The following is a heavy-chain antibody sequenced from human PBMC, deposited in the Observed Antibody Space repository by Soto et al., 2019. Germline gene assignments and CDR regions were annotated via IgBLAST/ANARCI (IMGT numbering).Heavy chain of an antibody. CDR1: GFTFSSYE. CDR3: ARDVPYYVLVTGYLTNYVYGMDV. D-gene: IGHD3-9*01. V-gene: IGHV3-48*03. J-gene: IGHJ6*02. Sequence: EVQLVESGGGLVQPGKSLKLSCAASGFTFSSYEMNWVRQAPGKGMAWVSYISGSGTTIYYADSVRGRFTISRDNAKKSLYLPMNSLRVEYTAVYYCARDVPYYVLVTGYLTNYVYGMDVWVQGTTVTVSS. CDR2: ISGSGTTI.